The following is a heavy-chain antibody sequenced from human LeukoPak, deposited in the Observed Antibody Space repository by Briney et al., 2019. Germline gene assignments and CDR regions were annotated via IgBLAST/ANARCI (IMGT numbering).Heavy chain of an antibody. V-gene: IGHV1-69*13. CDR2: IIPIFGTA. D-gene: IGHD3-22*01. J-gene: IGHJ4*02. CDR3: ARDGGYYYDSSGSYFDY. CDR1: GGTFSSYA. Sequence: SVKVSCKASGGTFSSYAISWVRQAPGHGLEWMGGIIPIFGTANYAQKFQGRVTITADESTSTAYMELSSLRSEDTAVYYCARDGGYYYDSSGSYFDYWGQGTLLTVSS.